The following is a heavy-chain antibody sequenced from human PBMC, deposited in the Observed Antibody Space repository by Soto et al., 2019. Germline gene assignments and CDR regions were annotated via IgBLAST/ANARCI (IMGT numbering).Heavy chain of an antibody. V-gene: IGHV1-18*01. CDR3: ARDSGSRYRYGYYFDY. CDR2: ISAYNGNT. J-gene: IGHJ4*02. D-gene: IGHD5-18*01. Sequence: ASVKVSCKASGYTFTSYGISWVRQAPGQGLEWMGWISAYNGNTNYAQKLQGRVTMTTDTSTNTAYMELRSLRSDDTAVYYCARDSGSRYRYGYYFDYWGQGTLVTVSS. CDR1: GYTFTSYG.